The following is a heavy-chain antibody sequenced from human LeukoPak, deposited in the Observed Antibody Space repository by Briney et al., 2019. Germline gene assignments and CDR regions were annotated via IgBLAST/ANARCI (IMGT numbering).Heavy chain of an antibody. CDR1: GFTFNNYW. D-gene: IGHD4-23*01. J-gene: IGHJ4*02. V-gene: IGHV3-7*01. CDR2: INKDGSTK. CDR3: ARDDGGNLDY. Sequence: PGGSLRLSCVASGFTFNNYWMAWVRQAPGKGLEWVANINKDGSTKQYVGSVKGRFTISRDNAKESLLLQMTSLRAEDSALYYCARDDGGNLDYWGQGTLVTVSS.